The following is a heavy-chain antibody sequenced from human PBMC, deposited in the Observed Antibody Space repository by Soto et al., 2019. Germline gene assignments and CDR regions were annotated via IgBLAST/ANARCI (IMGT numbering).Heavy chain of an antibody. J-gene: IGHJ6*02. CDR1: GYTFTSYA. D-gene: IGHD6-19*01. Sequence: ASVKVSCKASGYTFTSYAMHWVRQAPGQRLEWMGWINAGNGNTKYSQKFQGRVTITRDTSASTAYMELSSLRSEDTAVYYCARDQRAVAGTPRYYYYGMDVWGQGTAVTVSS. V-gene: IGHV1-3*01. CDR2: INAGNGNT. CDR3: ARDQRAVAGTPRYYYYGMDV.